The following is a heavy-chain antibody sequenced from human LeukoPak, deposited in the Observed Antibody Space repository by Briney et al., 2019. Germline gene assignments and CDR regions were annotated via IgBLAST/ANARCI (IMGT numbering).Heavy chain of an antibody. CDR1: GDSVSSKSAA. CDR2: TYYRSTWYN. J-gene: IGHJ3*02. V-gene: IGHV6-1*01. CDR3: SRVHKAFDGARDAFDI. D-gene: IGHD3-10*01. Sequence: SQTLSLTCAISGDSVSSKSAAWNWIRQSPSRGLEWLGRTYYRSTWYNDYAVSVKSRITINADTSENQFSLQLNSVTPEDTAVYYCSRVHKAFDGARDAFDIWGQGTMVTVSS.